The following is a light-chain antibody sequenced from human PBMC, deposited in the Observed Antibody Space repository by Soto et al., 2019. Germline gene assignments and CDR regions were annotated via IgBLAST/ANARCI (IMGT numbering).Light chain of an antibody. Sequence: EFVLTQSPGTLSLSPGERATLSCRASQTVRNNYLAWYQQKPGQAPRLLIYGASSRATGIPDRFSGGGSGTDFTLTIRRLEPEDFAVYYCQQFSSYPLTFGGGTKVDIK. CDR1: QTVRNNY. J-gene: IGKJ4*01. V-gene: IGKV3-20*01. CDR2: GAS. CDR3: QQFSSYPLT.